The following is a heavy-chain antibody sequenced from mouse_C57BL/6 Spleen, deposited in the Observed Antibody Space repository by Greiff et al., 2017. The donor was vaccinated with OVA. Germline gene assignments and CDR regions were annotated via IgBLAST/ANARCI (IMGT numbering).Heavy chain of an antibody. V-gene: IGHV2-2*01. D-gene: IGHD2-5*01. CDR2: IWSGGST. J-gene: IGHJ3*01. Sequence: QVQLQQSGPGLVQPSQSLSITCTVSGFSLTSYGVHWVRQSPGQGLEWLGVIWSGGSTDYNAAFISRLSISKDNSKSQVFFKMNSLQADDTAIYYCARRGDYSNPFAYWGQGTLVTVSA. CDR3: ARRGDYSNPFAY. CDR1: GFSLTSYG.